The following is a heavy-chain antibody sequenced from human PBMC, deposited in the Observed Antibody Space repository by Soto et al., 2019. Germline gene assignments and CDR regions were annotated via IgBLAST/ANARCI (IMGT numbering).Heavy chain of an antibody. CDR1: GFTFSTYA. V-gene: IGHV3-23*01. Sequence: GGSLRLSCAASGFTFSTYAVAWVRQSPGKGLEWVSSISASGGDTWYADSVKGRFTFSRDNSKNTLYLQMNSLRAEDTAVYYCARRPTARASWGQGTLVTVSS. D-gene: IGHD1-1*01. CDR2: ISASGGDT. J-gene: IGHJ5*02. CDR3: ARRPTARAS.